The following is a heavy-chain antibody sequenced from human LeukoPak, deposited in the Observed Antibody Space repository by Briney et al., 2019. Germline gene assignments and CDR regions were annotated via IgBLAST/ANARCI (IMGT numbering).Heavy chain of an antibody. CDR1: GFAFNMYG. CDR2: ISYDGSST. Sequence: GGSLRLSCIGSGFAFNMYGMHWVRQAPGKGLEWLPHISYDGSSTYHADSVKGRFIISRDNSKNSLYLQMNSLRAEDTAVYYCARDYYGSGTGYYYYGMDVWGQGTTVTVSS. V-gene: IGHV3-30*03. CDR3: ARDYYGSGTGYYYYGMDV. D-gene: IGHD3-10*01. J-gene: IGHJ6*02.